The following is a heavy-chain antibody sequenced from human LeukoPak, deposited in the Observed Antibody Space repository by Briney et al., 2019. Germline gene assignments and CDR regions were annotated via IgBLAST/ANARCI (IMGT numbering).Heavy chain of an antibody. CDR1: GFTFNSYA. V-gene: IGHV3-23*01. CDR3: AKDRGRVWVQVAN. J-gene: IGHJ4*02. Sequence: PGGSLRLSCAASGFTFNSYAMSWVRQAPGQGLEWVSGISGGAGGTYYADSVKGRFTISRDDSKNTLYLQMNSLRVDDTAVYYCAKDRGRVWVQVANWGQGTLVTVSS. CDR2: ISGGAGGT. D-gene: IGHD2-15*01.